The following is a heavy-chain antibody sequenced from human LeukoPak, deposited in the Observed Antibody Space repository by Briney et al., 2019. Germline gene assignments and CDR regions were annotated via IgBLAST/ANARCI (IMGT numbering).Heavy chain of an antibody. CDR3: ARDFRPSSYGNFYYMGV. V-gene: IGHV1-69*13. CDR2: LIAVYGTV. J-gene: IGHJ6*03. CDR1: RSTFTSYP. Sequence: GASVKVSCKASRSTFTSYPIFWVRQVPGQGLEWMGGLIAVYGTVNYAQKFQGRITISVDESGNTGYMELRSLTSEDTSVYYCARDFRPSSYGNFYYMGVWGEGTTVTVSS. D-gene: IGHD2/OR15-2a*01.